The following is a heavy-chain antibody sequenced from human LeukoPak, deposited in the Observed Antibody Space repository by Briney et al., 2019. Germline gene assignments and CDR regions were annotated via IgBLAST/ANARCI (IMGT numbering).Heavy chain of an antibody. D-gene: IGHD3-16*01. CDR2: INHSGST. V-gene: IGHV4-34*01. CDR3: ARAGDGGPIDY. CDR1: GGSFSGYY. J-gene: IGHJ4*02. Sequence: PSETLSLTCAVYGGSFSGYYWSWIRQPPGKGLEWIGEINHSGSTNYNPSLKSRVTISVDTSKNQFSLKLSFVTAADTAVYYCARAGDGGPIDYWGQGTLVTVSS.